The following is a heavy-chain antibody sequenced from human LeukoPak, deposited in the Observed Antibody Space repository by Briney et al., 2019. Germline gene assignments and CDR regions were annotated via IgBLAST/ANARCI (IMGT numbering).Heavy chain of an antibody. CDR2: IYYSGST. D-gene: IGHD3-10*01. V-gene: IGHV4-59*01. J-gene: IGHJ6*03. CDR3: ARVAGGGGSGSYYVTYYYYYMDV. Sequence: SETLSLTCTVSGGSISSYYWSWIRQPPGKGLEWIGYIYYSGSTNYNPSLKSRVTISVDTSKNQFSLKLSSVTAADTAVYYCARVAGGGGSGSYYVTYYYYYMDVWGKGTTVTVSS. CDR1: GGSISSYY.